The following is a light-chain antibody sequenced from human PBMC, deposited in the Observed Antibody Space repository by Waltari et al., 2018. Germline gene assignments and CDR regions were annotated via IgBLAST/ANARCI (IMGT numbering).Light chain of an antibody. Sequence: QSALTQPPSASGSPGQSVSISCTGTSSDVAFYYFVSWYKQDPGQAPKLIIYYVNKRPSGVPGLFSGSKSGNTASLIVSGLQADDEAYYYCSSYAGDNILIFGGGTKLTV. J-gene: IGLJ2*01. CDR3: SSYAGDNILI. CDR2: YVN. CDR1: SSDVAFYYF. V-gene: IGLV2-8*01.